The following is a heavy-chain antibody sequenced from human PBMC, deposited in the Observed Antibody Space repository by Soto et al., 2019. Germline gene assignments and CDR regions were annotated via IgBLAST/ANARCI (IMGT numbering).Heavy chain of an antibody. D-gene: IGHD2-21*02. CDR1: GHSMSNTDYF. Sequence: SETLSLTCTVSGHSMSNTDYFWGWIRQPPGKGLEWIGCLYYSGHTYYNPSLKSRVTISVDTSKNQFSLKLSSVTAADTAVYYCARMTFDDYFDYWGQGTLVTVSS. J-gene: IGHJ4*02. V-gene: IGHV4-39*07. CDR3: ARMTFDDYFDY. CDR2: LYYSGHT.